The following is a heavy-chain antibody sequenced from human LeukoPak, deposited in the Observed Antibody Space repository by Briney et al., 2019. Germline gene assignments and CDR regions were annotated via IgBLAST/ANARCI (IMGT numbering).Heavy chain of an antibody. CDR1: GFTFSSYA. CDR3: AKVHMYSSYHYFYYMDV. J-gene: IGHJ6*03. Sequence: GGSLRLSCAASGFTFSSYAMSWVRQAPGKGLEWVSAISGSGGSTYYADSVKGRFTISRDNSKNTLYLQMNSLRAEDTAVYYCAKVHMYSSYHYFYYMDVWGKGTTVTVSS. CDR2: ISGSGGST. V-gene: IGHV3-23*01. D-gene: IGHD6-13*01.